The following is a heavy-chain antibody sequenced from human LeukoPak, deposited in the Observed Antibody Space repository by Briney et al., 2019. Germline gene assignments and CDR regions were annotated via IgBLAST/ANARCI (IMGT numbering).Heavy chain of an antibody. V-gene: IGHV3-7*05. CDR3: ARDGMGGIKAFDM. D-gene: IGHD3-10*01. CDR2: IKHDGSQK. Sequence: PGGSLRLSCAASGFTFSRFWMCWARQAPGKGLEWVANIKHDGSQKYYVDSAKGRFTISRDNAKNSVYLQMNSLTAEDTAVYYCARDGMGGIKAFDMWGQGTMVTVSS. CDR1: GFTFSRFW. J-gene: IGHJ3*02.